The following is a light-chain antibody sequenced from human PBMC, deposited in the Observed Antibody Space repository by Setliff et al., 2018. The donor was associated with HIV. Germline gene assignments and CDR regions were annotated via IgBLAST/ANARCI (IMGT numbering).Light chain of an antibody. CDR3: SASRPSRTLVV. CDR1: SSDIGGYNY. V-gene: IGLV2-14*01. Sequence: QSVLAQPASVSGSPGQSITISCTGTSSDIGGYNYVSWYQQLPGKAPKLMIFQLINRPSGVSNRFPGSKSGNTASLTISGLQAEDEADYYCSASRPSRTLVVFGTGTKVTVL. J-gene: IGLJ1*01. CDR2: QLI.